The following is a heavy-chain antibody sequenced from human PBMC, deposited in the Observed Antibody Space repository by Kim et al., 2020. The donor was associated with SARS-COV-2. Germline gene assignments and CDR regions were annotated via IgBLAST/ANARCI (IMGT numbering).Heavy chain of an antibody. CDR1: GGSISSSRYY. CDR2: MYYSGST. J-gene: IGHJ4*01. CDR3: ARHRRLWLRAVTDCFD. V-gene: IGHV4-39*01. D-gene: IGHD2-21*01. Sequence: SETLSLTCTVSGGSISSSRYYWGWIRQPPGKGLEWIGSMYYSGSTYYNPSLKSRVTISVDTSKNRFSLKLTSVTAADTAVYYCARHRRLWLRAVTDCFD.